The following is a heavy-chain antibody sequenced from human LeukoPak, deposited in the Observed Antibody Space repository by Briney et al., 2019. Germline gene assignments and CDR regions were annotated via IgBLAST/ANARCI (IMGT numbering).Heavy chain of an antibody. D-gene: IGHD5-12*01. CDR2: IRGSGGST. CDR3: ARGNIVATIMAFDY. J-gene: IGHJ4*02. V-gene: IGHV3-23*01. CDR1: GFTFSSHA. Sequence: GGSLRLSCAASGFTFSSHAMTWVRQAPGKGLEWVSAIRGSGGSTYYADSVKGRFTISRDNSKNTLYLQMNSLRAEDTAVYYCARGNIVATIMAFDYWGQGTLVTVSS.